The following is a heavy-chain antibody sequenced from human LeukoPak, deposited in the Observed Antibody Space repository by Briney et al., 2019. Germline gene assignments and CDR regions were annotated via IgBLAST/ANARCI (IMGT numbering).Heavy chain of an antibody. CDR3: ARVPGVYYDTLTGYGSGWFDP. CDR2: INHSGST. D-gene: IGHD3-9*01. Sequence: SETLSLTCAVYGGSFSGYYWSWIRQPPGKGLEWIGEINHSGSTNYNPSLKSRVTISVDTSKNRFSLNLRSVTAADTAVYYCARVPGVYYDTLTGYGSGWFDPWGQGTLVTVPS. CDR1: GGSFSGYY. J-gene: IGHJ5*02. V-gene: IGHV4-34*01.